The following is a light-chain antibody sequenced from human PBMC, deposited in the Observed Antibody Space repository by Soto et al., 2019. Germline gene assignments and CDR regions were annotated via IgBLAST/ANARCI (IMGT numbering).Light chain of an antibody. CDR2: EVS. CDR1: SSDVGGYNY. CDR3: SSYAGSNNVV. J-gene: IGLJ2*01. V-gene: IGLV2-8*01. Sequence: QSALTQPPSSSGSPGQSVTISCTGTSSDVGGYNYVSWYQQHPGKAPTLMIYEVSKRPSGVPDRFSGSKSGNTASLTVSGVQAEDEADYYCSSYAGSNNVVFGGGTKVTVL.